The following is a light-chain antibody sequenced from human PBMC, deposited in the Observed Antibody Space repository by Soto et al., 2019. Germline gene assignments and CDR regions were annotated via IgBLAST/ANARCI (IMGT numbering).Light chain of an antibody. Sequence: EIVMTQSPATLSVSPGESATLSCRASQSISSELAWYLQKPGQPPRLLIYGASTRATGVPARFTGSGSGSDFTLAISGLQSEDFAVYYCQPGHNWPLTFGQGTRLEI. CDR1: QSISSE. CDR2: GAS. V-gene: IGKV3-15*01. J-gene: IGKJ2*01. CDR3: QPGHNWPLT.